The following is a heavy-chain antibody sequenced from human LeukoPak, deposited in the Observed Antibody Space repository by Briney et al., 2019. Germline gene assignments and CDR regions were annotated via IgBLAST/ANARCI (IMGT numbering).Heavy chain of an antibody. D-gene: IGHD2-2*01. J-gene: IGHJ5*02. CDR3: ARDQVGYCSSTSCYLRNNWFDP. CDR2: IWYDGSNK. Sequence: PGGSPRLSCAASGFTFSSYGMHWVRQAPGKGLEWVAVIWYDGSNKYYADSVKGRFTISRDNSKNTLYLQMNSLRAEDTAVYYCARDQVGYCSSTSCYLRNNWFDPWGQGTLVTVSS. V-gene: IGHV3-33*01. CDR1: GFTFSSYG.